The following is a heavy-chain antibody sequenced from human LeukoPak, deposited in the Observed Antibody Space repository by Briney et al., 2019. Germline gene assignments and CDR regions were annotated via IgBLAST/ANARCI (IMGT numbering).Heavy chain of an antibody. Sequence: SETLSLTCAVYGGSFSGYYWSWIRQPPGKGLEWIGEIKHSGSTNYNPSLKSRATISVDTSKNQFSLKLSSVTAADTAVYYCASDRIEVDAFDIWGQGTMVTVSS. CDR2: IKHSGST. V-gene: IGHV4-34*01. CDR3: ASDRIEVDAFDI. J-gene: IGHJ3*02. CDR1: GGSFSGYY. D-gene: IGHD2-15*01.